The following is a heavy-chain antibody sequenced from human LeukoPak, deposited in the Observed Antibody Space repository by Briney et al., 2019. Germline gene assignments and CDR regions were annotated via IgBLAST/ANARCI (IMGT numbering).Heavy chain of an antibody. V-gene: IGHV3-11*01. CDR2: ISNSDSTI. CDR1: GFTFSDYY. D-gene: IGHD3-22*01. Sequence: GGSLRLSCAASGFTFSDYYMSWIRQAPGKGLEWLSYISNSDSTIYYADSVKGRFTISRDNAKNSLYLQMNSLRAEDTAVYYCARSGDYYDTSGYLFDYWGQGTLVTVSS. CDR3: ARSGDYYDTSGYLFDY. J-gene: IGHJ4*02.